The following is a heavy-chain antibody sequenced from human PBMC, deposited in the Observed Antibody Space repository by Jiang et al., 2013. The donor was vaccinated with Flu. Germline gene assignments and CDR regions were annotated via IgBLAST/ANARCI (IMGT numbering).Heavy chain of an antibody. Sequence: VQLLESGGGLVKPGGSLRLSCAASGFTFSDYSLNWVRQAPGKGLEWVSSISRSTTYIYYADSVKGRFTISRDNAKNSLFLQMNSLRVEDTAVYFCARERQGQWLENYHYGMVVWGQGTTVTVSS. CDR1: GFTFSDYS. CDR2: ISRSTTYI. J-gene: IGHJ6*02. V-gene: IGHV3-21*01. D-gene: IGHD6-19*01. CDR3: ARERQGQWLENYHYGMVV.